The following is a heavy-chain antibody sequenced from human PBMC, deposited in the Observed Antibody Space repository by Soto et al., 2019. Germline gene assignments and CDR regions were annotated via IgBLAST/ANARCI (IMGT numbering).Heavy chain of an antibody. V-gene: IGHV1-69*01. CDR2: IIPLCGTA. CDR3: GAEFSDSPASHFDN. CDR1: GFPFSSET. D-gene: IGHD3-22*01. J-gene: IGHJ4*02. Sequence: QVQLVQSGAEVKKPGSSVKVSCKASGFPFSSETIRWVRQAPEQGLEWVGGIIPLCGTANYAQKCQGRLTNTADESMGTVYIVLSSLRTANTSLFICGAEFSDSPASHFDNWGQGTLVTISS.